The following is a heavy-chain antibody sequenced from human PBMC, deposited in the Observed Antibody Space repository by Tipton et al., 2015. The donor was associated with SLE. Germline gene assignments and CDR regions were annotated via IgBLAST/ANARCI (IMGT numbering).Heavy chain of an antibody. CDR2: ISSSSSAI. CDR1: GFTFGSND. D-gene: IGHD1-26*01. Sequence: GSLRLSCAASGFTFGSNDMTWVRQAPGKGLEWVSSISSSSSAIYYADSVRGRFTISRDNGNDALYLQLNSLRVEDTAIYYCAKGGAGSHSWVFDSWGQGTLVTVSS. V-gene: IGHV3-21*03. CDR3: AKGGAGSHSWVFDS. J-gene: IGHJ4*02.